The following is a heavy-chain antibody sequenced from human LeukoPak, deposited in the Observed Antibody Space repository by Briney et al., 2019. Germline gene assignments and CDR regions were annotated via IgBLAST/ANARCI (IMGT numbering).Heavy chain of an antibody. J-gene: IGHJ4*02. V-gene: IGHV4-4*07. CDR2: IYTSGST. Sequence: PSETLSLTCAVYGGSFSGYYWSWIRQPAGKGLEWIGRIYTSGSTNYNPSLKSRVTMSVDTSKNQFSLNLSSVTAADTAVYSCAREGRDGYNYRALDYWGQGTLVSVSS. CDR3: AREGRDGYNYRALDY. D-gene: IGHD5-24*01. CDR1: GGSFSGYY.